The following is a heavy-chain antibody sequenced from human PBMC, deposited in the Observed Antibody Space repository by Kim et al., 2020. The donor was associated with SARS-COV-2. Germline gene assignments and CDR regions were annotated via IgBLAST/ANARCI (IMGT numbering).Heavy chain of an antibody. Sequence: GESLKISCKGSGYSFTSYWISWVRQMPGKGLEWMGRIDPSDSYTNYSPSFQGHVTISADKSISTAYLQWSSLKASDTAMYYCARHDVATMVRGVAGAFDIWGQGTMVTVSS. CDR2: IDPSDSYT. V-gene: IGHV5-10-1*01. J-gene: IGHJ3*02. CDR1: GYSFTSYW. CDR3: ARHDVATMVRGVAGAFDI. D-gene: IGHD3-10*01.